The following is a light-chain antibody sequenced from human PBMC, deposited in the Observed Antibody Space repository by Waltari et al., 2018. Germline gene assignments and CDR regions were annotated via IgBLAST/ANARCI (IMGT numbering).Light chain of an antibody. CDR2: EVT. V-gene: IGLV2-23*02. CDR3: CSKAGSSTV. CDR1: SYAVGSYNL. Sequence: QSALTQPASVSGSPGQSITISCAGRSYAVGSYNLVSWYQQHPGKAPKLRIYEVTKRPSELPNRFSGAKSGNTASLTISGLQAEDGSQYYCCSKAGSSTVFGGGTKLTVL. J-gene: IGLJ2*01.